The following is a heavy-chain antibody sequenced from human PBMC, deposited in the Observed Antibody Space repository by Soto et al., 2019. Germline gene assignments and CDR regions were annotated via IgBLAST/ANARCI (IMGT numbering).Heavy chain of an antibody. CDR2: IKRRTDGGTR. Sequence: GSLRLSCSAPGXTFTNACMDWVRQAPEKGLEWVSDIKRRTDGGTRAYTTPVNGTFTISSDNSKNTLYLQKTSLKSEDTAVYYCTTDLRLWKGQLFYYWGRGTLCTVSS. V-gene: IGHV3-15*01. CDR1: GXTFTNAC. CDR3: TTDLRLWKGQLFYY. J-gene: IGHJ4*02. D-gene: IGHD3-10*01.